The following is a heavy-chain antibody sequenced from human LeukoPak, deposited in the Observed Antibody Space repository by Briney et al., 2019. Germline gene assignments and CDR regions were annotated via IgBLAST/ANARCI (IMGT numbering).Heavy chain of an antibody. V-gene: IGHV4-59*12. CDR2: TYYTETT. J-gene: IGHJ4*02. CDR1: GGSIGSYY. Sequence: SETLSLTCTVSGGSIGSYYWSWIRQPPGKGLEWIGYTYYTETTNYNPSLKSRVTISIDTSKNQFSLKLSSVTAADTAVYYCARVRYTNNWPNYFDYWGQGTLVTVSS. CDR3: ARVRYTNNWPNYFDY. D-gene: IGHD6-13*01.